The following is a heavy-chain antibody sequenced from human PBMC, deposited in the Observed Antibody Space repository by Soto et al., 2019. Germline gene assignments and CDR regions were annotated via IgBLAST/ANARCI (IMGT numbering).Heavy chain of an antibody. CDR1: GGTFSSYA. CDR2: IIPIFGTA. Sequence: SVKVSCKASGGTFSSYAISWVRQAPGQGLEWMGGIIPIFGTANYAQKFQGRVTITADESTSTAYMELSSLRSEDTAVYYCARLTRGGYYDSSGPYNWFDPWGQGTLVTVSS. J-gene: IGHJ5*02. CDR3: ARLTRGGYYDSSGPYNWFDP. D-gene: IGHD3-22*01. V-gene: IGHV1-69*13.